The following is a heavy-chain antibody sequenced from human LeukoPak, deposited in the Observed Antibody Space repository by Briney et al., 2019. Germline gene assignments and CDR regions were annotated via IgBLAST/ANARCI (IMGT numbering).Heavy chain of an antibody. J-gene: IGHJ3*02. V-gene: IGHV3-7*01. Sequence: AGGSLRLSCAASGFTFSSYGMHWVRQAPGKGLEWVANIKQDGSEKYYVDSVKGRFTISRDNAKNSLYLQMNSLRAEDTAVYYCARTNIVLMVYAIPDDAFDIWGQGTMVTVSS. CDR2: IKQDGSEK. D-gene: IGHD2-8*01. CDR1: GFTFSSYG. CDR3: ARTNIVLMVYAIPDDAFDI.